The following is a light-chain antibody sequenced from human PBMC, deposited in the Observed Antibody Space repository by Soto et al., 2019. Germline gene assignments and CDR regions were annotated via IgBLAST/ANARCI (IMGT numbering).Light chain of an antibody. CDR2: GVT. CDR1: SSDVGGYNY. CDR3: SSYTSASTLLYL. V-gene: IGLV2-14*01. Sequence: QSALTQPASVSGSPGQSITISCTGTSSDVGGYNYVSWYQQHPGIAPKLLIYGVTNRPSGVSTLFSGSKSGITASLTLSGLQAEDEAGYRCSSYTSASTLLYLFGTGTKLTVL. J-gene: IGLJ1*01.